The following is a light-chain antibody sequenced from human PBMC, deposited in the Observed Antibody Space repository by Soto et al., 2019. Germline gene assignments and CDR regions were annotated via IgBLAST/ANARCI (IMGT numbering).Light chain of an antibody. CDR2: GAS. Sequence: EIVLTQSPGTLSLSPGERATLSCRASQSVSSSSLAWYQQKPGQAPRLLIYGASSRATGIPDRFSGSGSGTDCTLTISRLEPEDFAVFYCQQYGSSPYTFGQGTQLEIK. CDR3: QQYGSSPYT. J-gene: IGKJ2*01. V-gene: IGKV3-20*01. CDR1: QSVSSSS.